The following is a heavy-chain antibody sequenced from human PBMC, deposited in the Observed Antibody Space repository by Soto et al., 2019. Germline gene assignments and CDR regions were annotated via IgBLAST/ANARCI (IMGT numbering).Heavy chain of an antibody. CDR3: ARDGIGEWLVEHLLDY. D-gene: IGHD6-19*01. CDR1: GFTFSSYW. CDR2: INSDRSST. Sequence: GGSLRLSCAASGFTFSSYWMHWVRQAPGKGLVWVSRINSDRSSTSYADSVKGRFTISRDNAKNTLYLQMNSLRAEDTAVYYCARDGIGEWLVEHLLDYWGQGTLVTVSS. J-gene: IGHJ4*02. V-gene: IGHV3-74*01.